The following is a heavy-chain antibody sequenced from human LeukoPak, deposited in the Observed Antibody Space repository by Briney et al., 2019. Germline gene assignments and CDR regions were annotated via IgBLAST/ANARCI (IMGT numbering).Heavy chain of an antibody. Sequence: GGSLRLSCAASGFTFSSYAMTWVRQAPGKGLEWVSGISGSGGSTYYADSVKGRFTISRDNSKNTLYLQTNSLRAEDTAVYYCAKDLRRMVRGVIISGAFDYWGQGTLVTVSS. J-gene: IGHJ4*02. D-gene: IGHD3-10*01. CDR3: AKDLRRMVRGVIISGAFDY. V-gene: IGHV3-23*01. CDR1: GFTFSSYA. CDR2: ISGSGGST.